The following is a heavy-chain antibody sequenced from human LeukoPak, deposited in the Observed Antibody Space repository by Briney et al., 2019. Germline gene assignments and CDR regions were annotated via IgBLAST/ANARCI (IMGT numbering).Heavy chain of an antibody. CDR3: ARAHYSGSFGY. D-gene: IGHD1-26*01. J-gene: IGHJ4*02. V-gene: IGHV3-20*04. Sequence: GGSLRLSCAASGFTFSSYWMTWVRQAPGKGLEWVSGINWNGGSTGYADSVKGRFTISRDNAKNSLYLQMNSLRAEDTALYYCARAHYSGSFGYWGQGTLVTVSS. CDR1: GFTFSSYW. CDR2: INWNGGST.